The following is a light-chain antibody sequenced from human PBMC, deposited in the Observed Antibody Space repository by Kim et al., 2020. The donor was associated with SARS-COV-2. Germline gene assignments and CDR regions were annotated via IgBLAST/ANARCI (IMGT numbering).Light chain of an antibody. CDR2: RDN. J-gene: IGLJ2*01. CDR1: NIGIRI. CDR3: HVWDSSAGV. Sequence: SYELTQPLSVSVALGQTARISCRGYNIGIRIVNWYQRKPGLAPVLVIYRDNNRPAGIPERFSGSNAGNTGNLAIRGAQAGEEADYYCHVWDSSAGVFGGG. V-gene: IGLV3-9*01.